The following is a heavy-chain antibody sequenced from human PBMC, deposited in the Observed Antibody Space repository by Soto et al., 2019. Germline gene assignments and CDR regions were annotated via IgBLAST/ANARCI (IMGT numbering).Heavy chain of an antibody. V-gene: IGHV1-18*01. D-gene: IGHD2-15*01. Sequence: QVQLVQSGAEVKKPGASVKVSCKASGYTFTSYGISWVRQAPGQGLGWMGWISAYNGNTNYAQKLQGRVTMTTDTSTSTAYMELRSLRSDDTAVYYCARDLEGYCSGGSCYSYFDYWGQGTLVTVSS. J-gene: IGHJ4*02. CDR1: GYTFTSYG. CDR3: ARDLEGYCSGGSCYSYFDY. CDR2: ISAYNGNT.